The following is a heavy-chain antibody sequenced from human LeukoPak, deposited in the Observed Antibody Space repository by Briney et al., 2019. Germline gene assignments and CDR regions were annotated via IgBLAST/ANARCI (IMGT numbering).Heavy chain of an antibody. J-gene: IGHJ4*02. CDR1: GYTFTGYY. D-gene: IGHD2-15*01. V-gene: IGHV1-2*02. Sequence: ASVKVSCKASGYTFTGYYMHWVRQAPGQGLEWMGWINPNSGGTNYAQKFQGRVTMTRDTSISTAYMELRRLRSNDTAVYYCARDRDCSGGRCSCELDYWGQGTLVTVSS. CDR3: ARDRDCSGGRCSCELDY. CDR2: INPNSGGT.